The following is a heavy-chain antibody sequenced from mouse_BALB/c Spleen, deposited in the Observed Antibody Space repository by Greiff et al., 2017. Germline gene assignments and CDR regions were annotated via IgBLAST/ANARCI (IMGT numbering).Heavy chain of an antibody. Sequence: QVQLQQSGPGLVAPSQSLSITCTVSGFSLTSYGVHWVRQPPGKGLEWLGVIWAGGSTNYNSALMSRLSISKDNSKSQVFLKMNSLQTDDTAMYYCARDQSLFYWRNAMDYWGQGTSVTVSS. D-gene: IGHD1-1*01. J-gene: IGHJ4*01. CDR2: IWAGGST. CDR3: ARDQSLFYWRNAMDY. CDR1: GFSLTSYG. V-gene: IGHV2-9*02.